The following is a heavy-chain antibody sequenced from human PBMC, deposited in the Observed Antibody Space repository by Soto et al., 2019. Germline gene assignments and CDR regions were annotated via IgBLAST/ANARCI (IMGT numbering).Heavy chain of an antibody. Sequence: EVQLVESGGGLVQPGGSLRLSCAASGFTFSDHYMDWVHQAPGKGLEWVGRTRNKANSYTTEYAASVKGRFTISRDDSKNSLYLQMNSLKTEDTAVYYCARLEPPVTYGYYYYYMDVWGKGTTVTVSS. J-gene: IGHJ6*03. D-gene: IGHD3-16*01. CDR3: ARLEPPVTYGYYYYYMDV. CDR1: GFTFSDHY. CDR2: TRNKANSYTT. V-gene: IGHV3-72*01.